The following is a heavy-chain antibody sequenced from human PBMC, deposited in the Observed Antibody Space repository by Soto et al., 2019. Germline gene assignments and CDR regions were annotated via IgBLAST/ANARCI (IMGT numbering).Heavy chain of an antibody. Sequence: PSETLSLTCTVSGGSISSYYWSWIRQPPGKGLEWIGYIYYSESTNYNPSLKSRVIISVDTSKNQFSLRLSSVTAADTAVYYCARGDQFGFGVDFWGQGTLVTVSS. CDR1: GGSISSYY. CDR3: ARGDQFGFGVDF. V-gene: IGHV4-59*01. J-gene: IGHJ4*02. CDR2: IYYSEST. D-gene: IGHD3-10*01.